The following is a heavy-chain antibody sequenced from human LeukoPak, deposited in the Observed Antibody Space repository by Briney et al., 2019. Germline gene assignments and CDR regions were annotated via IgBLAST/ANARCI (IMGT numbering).Heavy chain of an antibody. Sequence: SETLSLTCAVYGGSFSGYYWSWIRQPPGKGLEWIGEINHSGSTYYNPSLKSRVTISVDTSKNQFSLKLSSVTAADTAVYYCAREGYCSSTSCYEDGISYYYMDVWGKGTTVTVSS. J-gene: IGHJ6*03. D-gene: IGHD2-2*01. CDR1: GGSFSGYY. CDR2: INHSGST. V-gene: IGHV4-34*01. CDR3: AREGYCSSTSCYEDGISYYYMDV.